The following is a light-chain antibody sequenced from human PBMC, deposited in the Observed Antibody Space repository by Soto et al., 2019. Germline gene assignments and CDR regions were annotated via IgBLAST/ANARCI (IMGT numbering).Light chain of an antibody. CDR2: EVS. CDR1: SSDVGGYNY. Sequence: QSVLTQPPSASGSPGQSVTISCTGTSSDVGGYNYVSWYQQHPGKAPKLMIYEVSKRPSGVPDRFSGSKSGNTASLTVSGLQAEDEADYYCSSYAGSNTFLVFGTGTKLTVL. V-gene: IGLV2-8*01. CDR3: SSYAGSNTFLV. J-gene: IGLJ1*01.